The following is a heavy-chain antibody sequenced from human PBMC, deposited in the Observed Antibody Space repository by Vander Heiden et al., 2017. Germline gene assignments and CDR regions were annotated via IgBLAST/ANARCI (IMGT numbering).Heavy chain of an antibody. CDR3: VRHLGTKSGIFWDY. D-gene: IGHD3-3*01. J-gene: IGHJ4*02. Sequence: QVQLVQSGAEVKKPGASVKVSCKASGYTFTSFGISWVRQAPGQGLEWMGWISAYNGDTSFAQNLQGRVTMTTDTSTSTTYMELRSLRSDDTAVYYCVRHLGTKSGIFWDYWGQGALVTVSS. V-gene: IGHV1-18*01. CDR1: GYTFTSFG. CDR2: ISAYNGDT.